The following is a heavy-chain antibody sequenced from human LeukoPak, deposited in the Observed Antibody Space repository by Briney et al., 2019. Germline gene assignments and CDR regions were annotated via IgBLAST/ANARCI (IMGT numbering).Heavy chain of an antibody. D-gene: IGHD5-18*01. V-gene: IGHV3-30*03. CDR2: ISHDGSNK. CDR1: GFTFSSYG. Sequence: GGSLRLSCAASGFTFSSYGMHWVRQAPGKGLEWVAVISHDGSNKYYADSVKGRFTISRDNSKNTLYLQMNSLRAQDTAVYYCARSYSYGGIHYWGQGTLVTVSS. CDR3: ARSYSYGGIHY. J-gene: IGHJ4*02.